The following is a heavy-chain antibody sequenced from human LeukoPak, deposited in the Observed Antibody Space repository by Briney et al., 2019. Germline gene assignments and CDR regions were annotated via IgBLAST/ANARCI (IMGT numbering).Heavy chain of an antibody. Sequence: PSETLSLTCAVYGGSFSGYYWSWIRQPPGKGREWIGEINHSGSTNYNPSLKSRVTISVDTSKNQFSLKLSSVTAADTAVYYCARNGTNNYFDYWGQGTLVTVSS. CDR1: GGSFSGYY. V-gene: IGHV4-34*01. D-gene: IGHD2-2*01. CDR2: INHSGST. J-gene: IGHJ4*02. CDR3: ARNGTNNYFDY.